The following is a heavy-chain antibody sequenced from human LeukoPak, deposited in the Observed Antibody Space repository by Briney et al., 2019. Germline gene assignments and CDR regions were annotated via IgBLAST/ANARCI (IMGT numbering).Heavy chain of an antibody. CDR3: ATHRGYSYGYIFNY. CDR1: GGTFSNYG. CDR2: SIPILGTA. D-gene: IGHD5-18*01. V-gene: IGHV1-69*01. J-gene: IGHJ4*02. Sequence: GSSVKVSCKASGGTFSNYGISWVRQALGQGLEWMGGSIPILGTANYAQKFQGRVTITADVSTNTAYMEVRSLRSEDTAVYYCATHRGYSYGYIFNYWGQGTLVTVSP.